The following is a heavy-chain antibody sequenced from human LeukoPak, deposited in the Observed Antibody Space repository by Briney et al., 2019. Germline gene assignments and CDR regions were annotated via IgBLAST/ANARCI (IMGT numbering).Heavy chain of an antibody. CDR2: ISGSGGST. V-gene: IGHV3-23*01. J-gene: IGHJ4*02. Sequence: GGSLRLSCAASGFTFSSYAMSWVRQAPGKGLEWVSAISGSGGSTYYADSVKGRFTISRDNSKNTLYLQMNSLRAEDTAVYYCAKDAVHYDILTGYSPGGYFDYWGQGTLVTVSS. CDR1: GFTFSSYA. CDR3: AKDAVHYDILTGYSPGGYFDY. D-gene: IGHD3-9*01.